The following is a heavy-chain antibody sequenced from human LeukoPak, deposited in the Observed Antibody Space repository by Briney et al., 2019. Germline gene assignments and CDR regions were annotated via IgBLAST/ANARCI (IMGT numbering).Heavy chain of an antibody. J-gene: IGHJ4*02. CDR2: ISTSGVST. V-gene: IGHV3-23*01. CDR1: RLTFSSYA. CDR3: AKNTSGTYLDY. Sequence: PGGSLRLSCAASRLTFSSYAMSWVRQAPGKGLEWVSSISTSGVSTNYADSVKGRFTISRDNSKSMVYLQMNSLRAEDTAVYYCAKNTSGTYLDYWGQGILVTVSS. D-gene: IGHD1-26*01.